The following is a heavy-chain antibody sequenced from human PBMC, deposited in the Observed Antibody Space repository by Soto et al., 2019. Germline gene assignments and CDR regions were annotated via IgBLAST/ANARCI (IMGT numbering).Heavy chain of an antibody. J-gene: IGHJ3*02. V-gene: IGHV4-31*03. CDR1: GGSISSGPYF. Sequence: KPSETLSLTCSVSGGSISSGPYFWSWIRQQLGKGLEWIGDIYHSGTTYYNPSLTSRVTMSVDTSKNQFSLMLKSVSAADTAVYFCARVPMPMVVIVSQNAFDIWGQGRMVTVSS. D-gene: IGHD2-2*01. CDR3: ARVPMPMVVIVSQNAFDI. CDR2: IYHSGTT.